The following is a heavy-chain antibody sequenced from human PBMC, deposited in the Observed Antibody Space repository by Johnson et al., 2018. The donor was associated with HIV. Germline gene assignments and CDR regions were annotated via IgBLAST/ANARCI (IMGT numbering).Heavy chain of an antibody. CDR2: ISYDGSNK. CDR3: ARDRVGTRGAFDI. CDR1: GFTFSSYA. Sequence: QVQLVESGGGLVQPGGSLRLSCAASGFTFSSYAMHWVRQAPGKGLEWVAVISYDGSNKYYADSVKGRFTISRDNSKNTLYLQMNSLRAEDTAVYYCARDRVGTRGAFDIWGQGTMVTVSS. V-gene: IGHV3-30-3*01. J-gene: IGHJ3*02. D-gene: IGHD1-1*01.